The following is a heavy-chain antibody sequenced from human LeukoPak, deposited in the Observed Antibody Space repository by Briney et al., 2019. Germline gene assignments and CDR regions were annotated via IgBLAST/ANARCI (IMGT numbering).Heavy chain of an antibody. V-gene: IGHV3-48*03. J-gene: IGHJ4*02. CDR2: ISSSGSTI. Sequence: PGGSLRLACAASGFTFSSYEMNWVRQAPGKGLEWVSYISSSGSTIYYADSVKGRFTISRDNATNSLYLQMNSLRAEDTAVYYCARDRPYSSSSWGAYYFDYWGQGTLVTVSS. CDR1: GFTFSSYE. CDR3: ARDRPYSSSSWGAYYFDY. D-gene: IGHD6-6*01.